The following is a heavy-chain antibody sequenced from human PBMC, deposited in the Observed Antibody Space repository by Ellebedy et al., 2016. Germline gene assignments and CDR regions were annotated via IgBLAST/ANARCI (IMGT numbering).Heavy chain of an antibody. J-gene: IGHJ3*02. CDR3: ARASKGISMVWGGDAFDI. D-gene: IGHD3-10*01. Sequence: GESLKISCAASEFTLRGYSMNWVRQAPGKGLEWVSSISSTSTYIHYADSLKGRFTISRDNAKNSLYLQMNSLRAEDTAVYYCARASKGISMVWGGDAFDIWGQGTMVTVSS. CDR2: ISSTSTYI. CDR1: EFTLRGYS. V-gene: IGHV3-21*01.